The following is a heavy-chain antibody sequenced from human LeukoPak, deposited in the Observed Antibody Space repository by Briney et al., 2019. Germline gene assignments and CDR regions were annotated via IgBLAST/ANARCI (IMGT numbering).Heavy chain of an antibody. D-gene: IGHD4-23*01. CDR2: ISCSSRTI. CDR3: LRDFGGFPLVY. J-gene: IGHJ4*02. CDR1: EFTFSSYS. V-gene: IGHV3-48*01. Sequence: PGGSLRLSCAASEFTFSSYSMNWVRQAPGKGLEGVSYISCSSRTIYYADSVKGRFTIPSDNAQNSLYLQMNSLRAERAAGCFPLRDFGGFPLVYRGQGTLGTV.